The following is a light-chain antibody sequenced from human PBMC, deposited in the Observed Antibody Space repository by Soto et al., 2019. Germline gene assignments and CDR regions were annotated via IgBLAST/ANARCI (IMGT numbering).Light chain of an antibody. CDR2: GAS. J-gene: IGKJ1*01. CDR1: QSVSSN. V-gene: IGKV3-15*01. Sequence: EIVMTQSPATLYVSPGERATLFCRASQSVSSNLAWYQQKPGQAPRLLIYGASTRTTGIPARFSGSGSGTEFTLTISSLQSEDFAVYYCQQYNNWPPWTFGQGPQVVIK. CDR3: QQYNNWPPWT.